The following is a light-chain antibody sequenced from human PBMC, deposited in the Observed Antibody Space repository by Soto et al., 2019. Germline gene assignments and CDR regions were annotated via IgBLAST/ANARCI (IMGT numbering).Light chain of an antibody. CDR1: QTISSW. CDR3: QHYNSYSEA. Sequence: DLQMTQSPSTLSGSVGDRVTITCLASQTISSWLAWYQQKPGKAPKIMIYKASTLKSGVPSRFSGSASGTEGTLTISSLQQDDGTTYYCQHYNSYSEAFGQGTMVDIK. CDR2: KAS. J-gene: IGKJ1*01. V-gene: IGKV1-5*03.